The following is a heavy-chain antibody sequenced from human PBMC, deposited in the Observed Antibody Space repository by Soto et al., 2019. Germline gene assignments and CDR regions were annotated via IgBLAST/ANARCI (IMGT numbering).Heavy chain of an antibody. CDR3: ASIFSSYSTPRGWFDP. Sequence: QVQLVESGGGVVQPGRSLRLSCAASGFTFSSYAMHWVRQAPGKGLEWVAVISYDGSNKYYADSVKGRFTISRDNSENTLYLQMNSLRAEDTAVYYCASIFSSYSTPRGWFDPWGQGTLVTVSS. V-gene: IGHV3-30-3*01. J-gene: IGHJ5*02. CDR2: ISYDGSNK. CDR1: GFTFSSYA. D-gene: IGHD6-13*01.